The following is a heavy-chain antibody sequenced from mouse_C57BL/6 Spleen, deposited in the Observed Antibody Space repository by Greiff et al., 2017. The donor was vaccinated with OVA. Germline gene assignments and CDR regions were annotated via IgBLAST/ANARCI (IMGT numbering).Heavy chain of an antibody. CDR1: GYTFTSYW. CDR3: ARSVPHYYGSSPWFAY. V-gene: IGHV1-64*01. Sequence: QVQLQQPGAELVKPGASVKLSCKASGYTFTSYWMHWVKQRPGQGLEWIGMIHPNSGSTNYNEKFKSKATLTVDKSSSTAYMQLSSLTSEDSAVYYCARSVPHYYGSSPWFAYWGQGTLVTVSA. D-gene: IGHD1-1*01. CDR2: IHPNSGST. J-gene: IGHJ3*01.